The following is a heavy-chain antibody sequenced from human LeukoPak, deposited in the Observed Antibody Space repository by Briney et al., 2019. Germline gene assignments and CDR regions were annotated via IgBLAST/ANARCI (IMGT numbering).Heavy chain of an antibody. V-gene: IGHV3-23*01. CDR3: ASQLVASPPSWFIVDY. Sequence: GGSLRLSCAASGFTFSSYAMGWVRQAPGKGREWVSAIRGSGGSTYYADSVKGRFTISRDHSKNTLYLQMNSLRAEDTAVYYCASQLVASPPSWFIVDYWGQGTLVTVSS. D-gene: IGHD6-6*01. CDR2: IRGSGGST. J-gene: IGHJ4*02. CDR1: GFTFSSYA.